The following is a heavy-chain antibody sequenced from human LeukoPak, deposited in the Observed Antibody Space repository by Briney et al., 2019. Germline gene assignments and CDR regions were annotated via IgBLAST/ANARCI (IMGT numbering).Heavy chain of an antibody. CDR2: IKGNGDTT. Sequence: PGGSLRLACAASGFTFRTYAMHWVRQAPGKGLEWVSLIKGNGDTTYNADSVKGRFTISRDNSKNSLYLQINSLRTEDTALYYCAKDIGSCWSFDYWGQGTLVTVSS. J-gene: IGHJ4*02. CDR3: AKDIGSCWSFDY. V-gene: IGHV3-43*02. D-gene: IGHD6-19*01. CDR1: GFTFRTYA.